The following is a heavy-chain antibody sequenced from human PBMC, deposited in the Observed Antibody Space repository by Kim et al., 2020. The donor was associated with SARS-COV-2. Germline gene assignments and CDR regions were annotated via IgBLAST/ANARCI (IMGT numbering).Heavy chain of an antibody. J-gene: IGHJ3*02. D-gene: IGHD3-22*01. CDR3: ARGGDYYDSSGHRKGNDAFDI. Sequence: SVKVSCKASGGTFSSYAISWVRQAPGQGLEWMGRIIPILGIANYAQKFQGRVTITADKSTSTAYMELSSLRSEDTAVYYCARGGDYYDSSGHRKGNDAFDIWGQGTMVTVSS. CDR2: IIPILGIA. V-gene: IGHV1-69*04. CDR1: GGTFSSYA.